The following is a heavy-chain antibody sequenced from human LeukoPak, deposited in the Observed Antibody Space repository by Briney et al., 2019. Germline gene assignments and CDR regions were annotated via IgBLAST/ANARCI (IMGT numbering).Heavy chain of an antibody. CDR3: ARDSGGIRFLEWLPNYYYYYMDV. D-gene: IGHD3-3*01. CDR1: GYTFTSYG. V-gene: IGHV1-18*01. Sequence: ASVKVSCKASGYTFTSYGISWVRQAPGQGLEWMGWISAHNGNTNYAQKLQGRVTMTTDTSTSTAYMELRSLRSDDTAVYYCARDSGGIRFLEWLPNYYYYYMDVWGKGTTVTVSS. CDR2: ISAHNGNT. J-gene: IGHJ6*03.